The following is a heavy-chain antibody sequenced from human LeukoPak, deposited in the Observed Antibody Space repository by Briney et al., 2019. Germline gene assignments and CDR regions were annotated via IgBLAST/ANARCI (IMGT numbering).Heavy chain of an antibody. CDR3: AREIYGDYGYFDY. Sequence: SETLSLTCTVSGGSISRGGYYWSWIRQHPGKGLEWIGYIYYSGSTYYNPSLKSRVTISVDTSKNQFSLKLSSVTAADTAVYYCAREIYGDYGYFDYWGQGTLVTVSS. CDR1: GGSISRGGYY. J-gene: IGHJ4*02. V-gene: IGHV4-31*03. D-gene: IGHD4-17*01. CDR2: IYYSGST.